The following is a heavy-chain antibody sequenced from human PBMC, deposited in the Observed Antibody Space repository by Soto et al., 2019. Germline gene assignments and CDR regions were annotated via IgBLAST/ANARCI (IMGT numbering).Heavy chain of an antibody. J-gene: IGHJ6*02. Sequence: EVQVVESGGGLVQPGRSLRLSCVGSGFTFDDHAMHWVRQAPGTGLEWVSGISWISDFIGYADSVKGRFTISRDNAKNSVYLQMNNLRAEHTALYFCVRDRTGRRGPVAGHPVGYYYAMDLWGQGTTFTVSS. CDR2: ISWISDFI. CDR3: VRDRTGRRGPVAGHPVGYYYAMDL. D-gene: IGHD6-19*01. CDR1: GFTFDDHA. V-gene: IGHV3-9*01.